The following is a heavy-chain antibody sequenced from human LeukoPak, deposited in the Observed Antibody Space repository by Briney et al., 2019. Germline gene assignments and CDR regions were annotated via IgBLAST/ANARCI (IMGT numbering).Heavy chain of an antibody. Sequence: PGGSLRLSCAASGFTFSIYVMHWVRQAPGKGLEWVAVTSSDGRTYHADSVKGRFTISRDNSKNTLHLQMSSLRAEDTAVYYCARLKDIVVAPTTFPLWAPFDYWGPGALVTVSS. CDR3: ARLKDIVVAPTTFPLWAPFDY. J-gene: IGHJ4*02. V-gene: IGHV3-30*03. CDR2: TSSDGRT. D-gene: IGHD2-15*01. CDR1: GFTFSIYV.